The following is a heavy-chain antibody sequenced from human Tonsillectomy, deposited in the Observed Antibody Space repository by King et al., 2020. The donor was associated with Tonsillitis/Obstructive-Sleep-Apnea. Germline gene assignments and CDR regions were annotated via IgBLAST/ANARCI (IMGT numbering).Heavy chain of an antibody. D-gene: IGHD3-3*01. V-gene: IGHV3-30*04. Sequence: VQLVESGGGVVQPGRSLRLSCAASGFTFSSYAMHWVRQAPGKGLEWVAVISYDGSNKYYADSVKGRFTISRDNSKNTLYLQMNSLGAEDTAVYYCARDPRHYYDFWSGLVYYYYGMDVWGQGTTVTVSS. CDR1: GFTFSSYA. CDR3: ARDPRHYYDFWSGLVYYYYGMDV. CDR2: ISYDGSNK. J-gene: IGHJ6*02.